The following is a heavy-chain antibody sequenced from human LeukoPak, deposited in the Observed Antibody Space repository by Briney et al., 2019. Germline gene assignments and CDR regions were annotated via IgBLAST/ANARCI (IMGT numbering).Heavy chain of an antibody. CDR1: GYTFTSYY. CDR3: GTGYYYYYGMDV. D-gene: IGHD3-10*01. Sequence: ASVKVSCKASGYTFTSYYMHWVRQAPGQGLEWMGIINPNGGSTSYAQKFQGRVTMTRDTSTSTVYMELSSLRSEDTAVYYCGTGYYYYYGMDVWGRGTTVTVSS. V-gene: IGHV1-46*01. J-gene: IGHJ6*02. CDR2: INPNGGST.